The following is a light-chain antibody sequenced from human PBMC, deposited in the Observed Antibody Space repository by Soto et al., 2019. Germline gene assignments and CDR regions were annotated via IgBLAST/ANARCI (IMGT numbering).Light chain of an antibody. V-gene: IGKV3-15*01. CDR3: QQYNNWPPSIT. J-gene: IGKJ5*01. CDR1: QSINGN. CDR2: GAS. Sequence: EIVMTQSPATLSVSPGERATLCLRAMQSINGNFLAWYQQKPGQAPRLLIYGASTRATGIPARFSGSGSGTEFTLTISSLQSEDFAVYYCQQYNNWPPSITFGQGTRLEIK.